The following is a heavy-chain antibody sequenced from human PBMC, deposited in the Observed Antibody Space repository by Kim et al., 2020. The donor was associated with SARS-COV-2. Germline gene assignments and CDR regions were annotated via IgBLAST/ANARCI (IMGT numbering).Heavy chain of an antibody. Sequence: SETLSLTCAVSGGSISSSNWWSWVRQPPGKGLEWIGEIYHSGSTNYNPSLKSRVTISVDKSKNQFSLKLSSVTAADTAVYYCARGGRTEPGPPRIRGSITMVRGVIDWGQGTLVTVSS. CDR1: GGSISSSNW. CDR3: ARGGRTEPGPPRIRGSITMVRGVID. CDR2: IYHSGST. D-gene: IGHD3-10*01. V-gene: IGHV4-4*02. J-gene: IGHJ4*02.